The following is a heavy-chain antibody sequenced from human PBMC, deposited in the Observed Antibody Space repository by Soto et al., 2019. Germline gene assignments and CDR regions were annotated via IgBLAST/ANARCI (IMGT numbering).Heavy chain of an antibody. Sequence: SGPTLVNPTQTLTLTCTFSGFSLSTSGVGVGWIRQPPRKGLEWLALIYWDDDKRYSPSLKTRLTITKDTSKNQVVLTMTNMDPVDTATYYCAHRRGGDSNFDDWGQGTPVTVSS. J-gene: IGHJ4*02. V-gene: IGHV2-5*02. D-gene: IGHD2-21*02. CDR3: AHRRGGDSNFDD. CDR2: IYWDDDK. CDR1: GFSLSTSGVG.